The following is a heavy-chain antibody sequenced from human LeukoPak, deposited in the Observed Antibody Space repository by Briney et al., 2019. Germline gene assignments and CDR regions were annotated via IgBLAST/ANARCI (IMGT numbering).Heavy chain of an antibody. CDR1: GFIVSSNY. CDR3: VRAGGLCSGGSCYPNWFDS. D-gene: IGHD2-15*01. Sequence: GGSLRLSCAASGFIVSSNYMSWVRQAPGKGLEWVSVIYSGGSTYYADSVKGRFTISRHNSKNTLYLQMNSLRAEDTAVYYCVRAGGLCSGGSCYPNWFDSWGQGTLVTVSS. CDR2: IYSGGST. V-gene: IGHV3-53*04. J-gene: IGHJ5*01.